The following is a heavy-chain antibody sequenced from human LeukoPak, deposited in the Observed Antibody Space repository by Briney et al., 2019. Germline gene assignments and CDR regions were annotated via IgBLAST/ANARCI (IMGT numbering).Heavy chain of an antibody. CDR3: ARSSPGGDCSSTSCIYYFDY. J-gene: IGHJ4*02. D-gene: IGHD2-2*01. CDR2: IYYSGST. Sequence: SETLSLTCTVSGGSISSYYWNWIRQPPGKGLEWIGSIYYSGSTNYNPSLKSRVTISVDTSKNQFSLKLSSVTAADTAVYYCARSSPGGDCSSTSCIYYFDYWGQGTLVTVSS. V-gene: IGHV4-59*08. CDR1: GGSISSYY.